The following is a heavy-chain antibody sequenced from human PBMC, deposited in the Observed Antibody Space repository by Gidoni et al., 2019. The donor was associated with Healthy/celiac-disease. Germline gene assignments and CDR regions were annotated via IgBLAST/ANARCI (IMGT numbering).Heavy chain of an antibody. D-gene: IGHD2-2*01. CDR2: INHSGSP. CDR1: GGSFRGYY. CDR3: AGGPPRPGYCSSTSCYALPLFGY. J-gene: IGHJ4*02. V-gene: IGHV4-34*01. Sequence: QVQLQQWGAGLLKPSETLSLTCAVHGGSFRGYYWSWIRQPPGTGLGWSGEINHSGSPNYNPALKRRVNISIDTSKNQFSLKLSSVTAADAAVYYCAGGPPRPGYCSSTSCYALPLFGYWGQGTLVTVSS.